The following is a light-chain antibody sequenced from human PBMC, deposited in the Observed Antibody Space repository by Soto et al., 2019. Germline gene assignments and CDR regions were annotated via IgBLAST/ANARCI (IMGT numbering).Light chain of an antibody. J-gene: IGKJ2*01. Sequence: EIVLTQSPATLSLSPGERATLSCRASQSVSTYLGWYQEKPGQPPRLLISEASNRATGIPARFSGSGSGTDCTLSISSLEHEDFAVYFCHQRYSWPHTFGQGTKLEI. CDR3: HQRYSWPHT. CDR2: EAS. CDR1: QSVSTY. V-gene: IGKV3-11*01.